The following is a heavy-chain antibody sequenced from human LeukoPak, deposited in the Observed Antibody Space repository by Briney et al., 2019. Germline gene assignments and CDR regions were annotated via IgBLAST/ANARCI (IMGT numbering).Heavy chain of an antibody. J-gene: IGHJ6*03. V-gene: IGHV1-18*01. CDR1: GYTFITYG. CDR2: SSAYNGNT. CDR3: ARVMPVVVPAAIDHYHHMDL. Sequence: ASVKVSCKTSGYTFITYGISWVRQAPGQGLEWMGWSSAYNGNTNYAQRLQGRVTMTTDTSTSTAYMALRRLRSDDPAVYYCARVMPVVVPAAIDHYHHMDLWGKGPTVPISS. D-gene: IGHD2-2*01.